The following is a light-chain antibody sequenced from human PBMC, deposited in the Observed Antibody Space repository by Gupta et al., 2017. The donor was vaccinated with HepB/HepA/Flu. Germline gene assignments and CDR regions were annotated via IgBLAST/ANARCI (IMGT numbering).Light chain of an antibody. CDR1: SSNIGADYD. V-gene: IGLV1-40*01. Sequence: QSVLTQPHSVSGAPGQWVTISCTGSSSNIGADYDVNWYQHLPGTAPKRLIYGNNKRPSGVPDRFSGSKSGTSASLAITGLQAEDEADYHCQSYDSSLSGVIFGGGTKLTVL. CDR3: QSYDSSLSGVI. J-gene: IGLJ2*01. CDR2: GNN.